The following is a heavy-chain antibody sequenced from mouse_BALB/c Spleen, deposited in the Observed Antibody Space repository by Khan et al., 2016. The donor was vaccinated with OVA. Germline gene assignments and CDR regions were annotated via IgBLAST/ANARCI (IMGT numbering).Heavy chain of an antibody. V-gene: IGHV3-2*02. Sequence: EVQLQESGPGLVKPSQSLSLTCTVTGYSITSDYAWNWIRQFPGNKLEWMGYISYSGSTTYNPSLKSRISITRDTSTNQFFLQLKSVTSEDTAKYCGGSEHGPYDALDYWGQGTSVTVSA. J-gene: IGHJ4*01. CDR3: GSEHGPYDALDY. CDR1: GYSITSDYA. CDR2: ISYSGST.